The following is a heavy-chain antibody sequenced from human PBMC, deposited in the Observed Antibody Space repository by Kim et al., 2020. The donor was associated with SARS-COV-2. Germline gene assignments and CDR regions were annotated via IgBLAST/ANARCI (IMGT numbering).Heavy chain of an antibody. Sequence: GGSLRLSCAASGFTFSGSGIHWVRQASGKGLEWVGRISGKGNNYATAHAASVQGRFTISRDDSKNTAYLQMNSLKSEDTAVYYCSRHEYSSAWYIDSWGQGTLVTVSS. D-gene: IGHD6-19*01. CDR2: ISGKGNNYAT. J-gene: IGHJ4*02. CDR3: SRHEYSSAWYIDS. CDR1: GFTFSGSG. V-gene: IGHV3-73*01.